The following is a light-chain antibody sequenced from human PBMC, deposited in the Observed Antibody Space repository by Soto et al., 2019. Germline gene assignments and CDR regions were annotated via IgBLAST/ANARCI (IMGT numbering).Light chain of an antibody. CDR1: QGISNF. Sequence: DIQMTQSPSSLSASVGDTVTITCRASQGISNFLAWFQQKPGKAPTSLISEASSLKSGVPSRFSGSGSGTDSPLPTSTLQPKDFATNDVQKYHSYPATSGEGTKVEIK. CDR2: EAS. CDR3: QKYHSYPAT. V-gene: IGKV1-16*01. J-gene: IGKJ4*01.